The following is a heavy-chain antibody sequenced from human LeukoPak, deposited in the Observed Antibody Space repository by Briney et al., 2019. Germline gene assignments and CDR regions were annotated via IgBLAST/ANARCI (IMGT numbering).Heavy chain of an antibody. J-gene: IGHJ4*02. CDR1: GFTFSSYE. Sequence: GWSLRLSCAASGFTFSSYEMNWVRQAPGKGLEGVSYISSSGSTIYYADSVKGRFTISRDNAKNSLYLQMNSLRAEDTAVYYCARQDYDILTGYYRYFDYWGQGTLVTVSS. CDR2: ISSSGSTI. CDR3: ARQDYDILTGYYRYFDY. V-gene: IGHV3-48*03. D-gene: IGHD3-9*01.